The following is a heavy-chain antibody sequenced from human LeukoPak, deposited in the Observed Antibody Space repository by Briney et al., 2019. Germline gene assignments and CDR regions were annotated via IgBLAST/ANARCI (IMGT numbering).Heavy chain of an antibody. V-gene: IGHV3-48*03. CDR1: GFTFSGYE. D-gene: IGHD4-23*01. CDR2: IDSSGRTI. J-gene: IGHJ4*02. CDR3: VREGARWFFDY. Sequence: PGGSLRLSCAASGFTFSGYEMNWVRQAPGKGLEWVSYIDSSGRTIKYADSVRGRFTISRDNAKNSVNLQMNSLRAEDTAVYYCVREGARWFFDYWGQGTLVTVSS.